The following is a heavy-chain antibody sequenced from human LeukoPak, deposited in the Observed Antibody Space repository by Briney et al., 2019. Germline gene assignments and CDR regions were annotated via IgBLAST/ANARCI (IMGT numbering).Heavy chain of an antibody. D-gene: IGHD7-27*01. CDR3: NTQQGSWALNY. Sequence: GGSLRLSCAASGFNFADTWMNWVRQPPGKGLEWAGLIRRNTDIGTTDYAAPVKGRFTISRDDSKDTLYLQMNGLKTEDTAVYYCNTQQGSWALNYWGQGVLVTVSS. CDR1: GFNFADTW. J-gene: IGHJ4*02. CDR2: IRRNTDIGTT. V-gene: IGHV3-15*07.